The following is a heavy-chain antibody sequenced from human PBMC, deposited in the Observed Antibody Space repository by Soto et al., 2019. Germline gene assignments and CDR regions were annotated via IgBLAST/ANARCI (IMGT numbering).Heavy chain of an antibody. Sequence: ASVKVSCKASGYTFTSYGISWVRQAPGQGLEWMGWISAYNGNTNYAQKLQGRVTMTTDTSTSTAYMELRSLRSDDTAVYYCARDRENIVLIVYAKSPSLDYFHYWGQGTLVTISS. CDR1: GYTFTSYG. CDR3: ARDRENIVLIVYAKSPSLDYFHY. J-gene: IGHJ4*02. D-gene: IGHD2-8*01. V-gene: IGHV1-18*01. CDR2: ISAYNGNT.